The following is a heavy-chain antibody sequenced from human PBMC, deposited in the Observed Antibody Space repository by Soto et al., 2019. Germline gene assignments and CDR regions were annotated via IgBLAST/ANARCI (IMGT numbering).Heavy chain of an antibody. J-gene: IGHJ4*02. D-gene: IGHD3-22*01. Sequence: GGSLRLSCAASGFTFSSYAMSWVRQAPGKGLEWVSAISGSGGSTYYADSVKGRFTISRDNSKNTLYLQMNSLRAEDTAVYYCARSPMIVVVTYYFDYWGQGTLVTVSS. V-gene: IGHV3-23*01. CDR2: ISGSGGST. CDR3: ARSPMIVVVTYYFDY. CDR1: GFTFSSYA.